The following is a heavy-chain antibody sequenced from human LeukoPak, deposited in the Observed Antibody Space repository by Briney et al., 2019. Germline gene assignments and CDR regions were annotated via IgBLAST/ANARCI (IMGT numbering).Heavy chain of an antibody. CDR2: IYYSGST. V-gene: IGHV4-31*03. CDR3: ARLSGSYSLYYYYMDV. J-gene: IGHJ6*03. Sequence: PSETLSLTCTVSGGSISSGGYYWSWIRQHPGKGLEWIGYIYYSGSTYYNPSLKSRVTISVDTSKNQFSLKLSSVTAADTAVYYCARLSGSYSLYYYYMDVWGRGTTVTVSS. CDR1: GGSISSGGYY. D-gene: IGHD1-26*01.